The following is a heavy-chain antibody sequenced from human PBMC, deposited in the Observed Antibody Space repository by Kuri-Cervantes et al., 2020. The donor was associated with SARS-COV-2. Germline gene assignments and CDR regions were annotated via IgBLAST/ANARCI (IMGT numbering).Heavy chain of an antibody. J-gene: IGHJ6*03. CDR1: GYTFTSYG. CDR3: ARGGLLWFGELSDYYYYMDV. Sequence: ASVKVSCKASGYTFTSYGISWMRQAPEQGLEWMGWISAYNGNTNYAQKLQGRVTMTTDTSTSTAYMELRSLRSDDTAVYYCARGGLLWFGELSDYYYYMDVWGKGTTVTVSS. CDR2: ISAYNGNT. V-gene: IGHV1-18*01. D-gene: IGHD3-10*01.